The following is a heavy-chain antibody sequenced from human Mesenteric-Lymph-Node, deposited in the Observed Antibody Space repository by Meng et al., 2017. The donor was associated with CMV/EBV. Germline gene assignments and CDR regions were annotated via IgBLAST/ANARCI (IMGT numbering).Heavy chain of an antibody. CDR2: ISINNFNI. D-gene: IGHD1-26*01. J-gene: IGHJ4*02. CDR1: GYTFTSYG. CDR3: VRDIYSDSYYQEYYFDY. Sequence: ASVKVSCKASGYTFTSYGISWVRQAPGQGLEWMGWISINNFNIHYAQRFQGRVTLTTDTSTSTAYMELRSLRSDDTAIYYCVRDIYSDSYYQEYYFDYWGQGTQVTVSS. V-gene: IGHV1-18*01.